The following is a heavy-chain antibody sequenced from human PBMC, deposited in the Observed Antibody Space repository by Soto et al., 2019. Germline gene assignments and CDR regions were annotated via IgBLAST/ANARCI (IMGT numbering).Heavy chain of an antibody. V-gene: IGHV1-46*01. D-gene: IGHD6-6*01. CDR1: GYTFTSDY. CDR2: IHPSGGST. J-gene: IGHJ6*02. Sequence: ASVKVSCKASGYTFTSDYMHWVRQAPGQGLEWMGIIHPSGGSTSYAQKFQGRVTMTRDTSTSTVYMELSSLRSEDTAVYCCATTDCSSSSCYYYGMDVWGQGTTVTVSS. CDR3: ATTDCSSSSCYYYGMDV.